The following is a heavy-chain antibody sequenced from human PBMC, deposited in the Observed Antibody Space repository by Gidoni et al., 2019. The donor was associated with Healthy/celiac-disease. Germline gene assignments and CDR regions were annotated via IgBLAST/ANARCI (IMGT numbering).Heavy chain of an antibody. D-gene: IGHD5-12*01. CDR2: IYYSGST. CDR3: ARGFRGGYSGYDSPTVDY. J-gene: IGHJ4*02. Sequence: QVQLQESGPGLVKPSQTLSLPCTVSGGSISSGGYYWSWIRQPPGKGLEWIGYIYYSGSTYYNPSLKSRVTISVDTSKNQFSLKLSSVTAADTAVYYCARGFRGGYSGYDSPTVDYWGQGTLVTVSS. V-gene: IGHV4-31*03. CDR1: GGSISSGGYY.